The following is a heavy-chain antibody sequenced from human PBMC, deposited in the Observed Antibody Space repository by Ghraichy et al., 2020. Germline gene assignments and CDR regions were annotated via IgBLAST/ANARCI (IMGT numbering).Heavy chain of an antibody. J-gene: IGHJ3*02. CDR2: IYYSGST. CDR3: ARHGHGGRAFDI. D-gene: IGHD3-16*01. Sequence: SETLSLTCTVSGGSISSSSYYWGWIRQPPGKGLEWIGSIYYSGSTYYNPSLKSRVTISVDTSKNQFSLKLSSVTAADTAVYYCARHGHGGRAFDIWGQGTMVTVSS. CDR1: GGSISSSSYY. V-gene: IGHV4-39*01.